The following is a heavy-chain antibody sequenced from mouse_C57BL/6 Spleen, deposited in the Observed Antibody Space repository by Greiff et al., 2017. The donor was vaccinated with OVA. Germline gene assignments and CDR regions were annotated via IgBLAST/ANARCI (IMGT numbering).Heavy chain of an antibody. J-gene: IGHJ2*01. Sequence: QVQLQQSGAELVRPGASVTLSCKASGYTFTDYEMHWVKQTPVPGLEWIGAIDPETGGTAYNQKFKGKAILTADKSSSTAYMELRSLTSEDSAVYCCTMKDYYAFDYWGQGTTLTVSS. V-gene: IGHV1-15*01. CDR2: IDPETGGT. D-gene: IGHD1-1*01. CDR3: TMKDYYAFDY. CDR1: GYTFTDYE.